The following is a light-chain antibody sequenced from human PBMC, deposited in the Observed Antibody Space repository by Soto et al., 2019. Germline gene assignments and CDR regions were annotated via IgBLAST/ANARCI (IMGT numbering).Light chain of an antibody. CDR1: SSDVGVYNY. J-gene: IGLJ1*01. Sequence: QSALTQPASVSGSPGQSITISCTGTSSDVGVYNYVSWYQQHPGKAPKLMIYDVSSRPSGVSNRFSGSKSGNTASLTISGLQAEDEADYYCSSYTSNSTCVFGTGTKLTVL. CDR2: DVS. CDR3: SSYTSNSTCV. V-gene: IGLV2-14*01.